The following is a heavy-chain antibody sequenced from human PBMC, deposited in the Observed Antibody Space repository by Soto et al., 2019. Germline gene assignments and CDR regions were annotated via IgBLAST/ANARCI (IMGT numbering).Heavy chain of an antibody. Sequence: GGSLRLSCAVSGFTFSSYAMSWVRQAPVKGLEWVAAISGSGGSTYYADSVKGWFTISRDNSKNTLYLQMNSLRAEDTAVYYCAKDLSYYHPSRGYYLAWGLGTLVTASS. V-gene: IGHV3-23*01. J-gene: IGHJ5*02. CDR1: GFTFSSYA. CDR2: ISGSGGST. D-gene: IGHD3-22*01. CDR3: AKDLSYYHPSRGYYLA.